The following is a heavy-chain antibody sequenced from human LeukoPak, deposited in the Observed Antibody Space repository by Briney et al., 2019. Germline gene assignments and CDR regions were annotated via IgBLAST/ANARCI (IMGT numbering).Heavy chain of an antibody. D-gene: IGHD6-19*01. J-gene: IGHJ5*02. V-gene: IGHV3-7*01. CDR2: IKQDGSEK. CDR3: AKSGWYVYWFDP. Sequence: PGGSLRLSCAASGFTFSSYWMHWVRQAPGKGLEWVANIKQDGSEKYYVDSVKGRFTISRDNAKNSLYLQMNSLRAEDTAVYYCAKSGWYVYWFDPWGQGTLVTVSS. CDR1: GFTFSSYW.